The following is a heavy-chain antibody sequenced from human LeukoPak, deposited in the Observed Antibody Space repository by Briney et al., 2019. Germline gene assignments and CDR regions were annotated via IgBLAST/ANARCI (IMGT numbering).Heavy chain of an antibody. CDR3: ARSTMMVVVYFDS. V-gene: IGHV3-21*01. J-gene: IGHJ4*02. D-gene: IGHD3-22*01. CDR2: ISSSSRYI. CDR1: GFTFSSYH. Sequence: GGSLRLSCEVSGFTFSSYHMNWVRQAPGKGLEWVSSISSSSRYIYYADSMTGRFTISRDNAKNSLYLQMHSLRAEDTAVYYCARSTMMVVVYFDSWGQGTLVTVSS.